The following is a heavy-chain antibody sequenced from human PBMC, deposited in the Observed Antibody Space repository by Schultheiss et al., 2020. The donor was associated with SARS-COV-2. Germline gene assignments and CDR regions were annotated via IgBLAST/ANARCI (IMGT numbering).Heavy chain of an antibody. J-gene: IGHJ5*02. CDR2: IYYSGST. V-gene: IGHV4-59*12. Sequence: SETLSLTCTVSGGSISSYYWSWIRQPPGKGLEWIGYIYYSGSTNYNPSLKSRVTISVDTSKNQFSLKLSSVTAADTAVYYCARGGTNYCSSTSCPKPNNWFDPWGQGTLVTVSS. D-gene: IGHD2-2*01. CDR1: GGSISSYY. CDR3: ARGGTNYCSSTSCPKPNNWFDP.